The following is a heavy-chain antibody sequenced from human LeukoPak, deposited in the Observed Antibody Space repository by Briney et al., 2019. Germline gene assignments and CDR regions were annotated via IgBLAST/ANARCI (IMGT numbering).Heavy chain of an antibody. V-gene: IGHV3-21*01. CDR3: AKGFGDYGWYLDL. J-gene: IGHJ2*01. Sequence: KAGGSLRLSCAASGFTFSSYSMNWVRQAPGKGLEWVSSISSSSSYIYYANSVKGRFTISRDNARNSLYLQMNSLRAEDTAVYYCAKGFGDYGWYLDLWGRGSLVTVSS. CDR2: ISSSSSYI. CDR1: GFTFSSYS. D-gene: IGHD4-17*01.